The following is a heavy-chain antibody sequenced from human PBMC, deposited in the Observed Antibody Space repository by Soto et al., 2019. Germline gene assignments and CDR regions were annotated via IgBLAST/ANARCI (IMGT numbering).Heavy chain of an antibody. CDR1: ALTASKNY. CDR3: ARGGSGADWDYSGMDV. Sequence: EVQLVESGGGLVQPGGSLRLSCAGSALTASKNYMSWVLQPPGKGLEWVSVIYSGGTTYYADSVKDRFSISRDNAKSTLYLQTDNLRAGDTAVYYCARGGSGADWDYSGMDVWGQGTTVTVSS. V-gene: IGHV3-66*01. D-gene: IGHD3-10*01. CDR2: IYSGGTT. J-gene: IGHJ6*02.